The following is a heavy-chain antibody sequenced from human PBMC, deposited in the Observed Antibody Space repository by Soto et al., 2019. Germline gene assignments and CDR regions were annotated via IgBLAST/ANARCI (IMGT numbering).Heavy chain of an antibody. CDR1: GGSFSGYY. J-gene: IGHJ4*02. D-gene: IGHD3-10*01. V-gene: IGHV4-34*01. Sequence: SETLSLTCAVYGGSFSGYYWSWIRQPPGKGLEWIGEINHSGSTNYNPSLKSRVTISVDTSKNQFSLKLSSVTAADTAVYYCARGVSALVGVGELLPAFDYWGQGTLVTVPS. CDR2: INHSGST. CDR3: ARGVSALVGVGELLPAFDY.